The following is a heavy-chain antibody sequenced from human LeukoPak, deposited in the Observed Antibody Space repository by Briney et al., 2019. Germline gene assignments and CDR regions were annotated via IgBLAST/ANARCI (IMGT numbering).Heavy chain of an antibody. CDR2: IKQDGIEK. V-gene: IGHV3-7*01. D-gene: IGHD3-10*01. CDR3: ARGRSTMLLWFGEPGYYFDY. CDR1: GFTLSTFW. Sequence: GGSLRLSCAASGFTLSTFWMGWVRQTPGKGLEWVANIKQDGIEKYYVDSVKGRFTISRDNAKNSLYLQMNSLRAEDTAVYYCARGRSTMLLWFGEPGYYFDYWGQGTLVTVSS. J-gene: IGHJ4*02.